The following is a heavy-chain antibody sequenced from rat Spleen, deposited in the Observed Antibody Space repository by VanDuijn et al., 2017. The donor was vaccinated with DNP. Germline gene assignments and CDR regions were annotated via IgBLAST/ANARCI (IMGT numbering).Heavy chain of an antibody. D-gene: IGHD2-1*01. Sequence: QVQLKESGPGLVQPSQTLSLTCTVSGFSLTSYTVSWVRQPPGKGLEWIAAISSGGSTYYNSGLKSRLSISRDTSKSQVFLKMNSLQTEDTAMYFCARLIPRDYWGQGVMVTVSS. CDR1: GFSLTSYT. CDR2: ISSGGST. J-gene: IGHJ2*01. CDR3: ARLIPRDY. V-gene: IGHV2-6*01.